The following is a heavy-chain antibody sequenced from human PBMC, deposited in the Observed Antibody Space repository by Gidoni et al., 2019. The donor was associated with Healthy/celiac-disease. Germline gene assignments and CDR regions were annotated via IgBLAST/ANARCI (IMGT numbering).Heavy chain of an antibody. D-gene: IGHD2-21*01. CDR2: INHSGST. Sequence: QVQLQQWGAGLLKPSETLSLTCAVYGGSFSGYYWSWIRQPPGKGLAWIGAINHSGSTNYNPSLKSRVTISVDTSKNQFSLKLSSVTAADTAVYYCARVLHIVVVRWYFDLWGRGTLVTVSS. CDR3: ARVLHIVVVRWYFDL. J-gene: IGHJ2*01. V-gene: IGHV4-34*01. CDR1: GGSFSGYY.